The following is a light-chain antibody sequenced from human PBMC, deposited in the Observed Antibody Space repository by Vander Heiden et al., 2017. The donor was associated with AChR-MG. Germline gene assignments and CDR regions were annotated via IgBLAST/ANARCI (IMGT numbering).Light chain of an antibody. V-gene: IGKV3-11*01. Sequence: EIVLTQSPATLSLSPGERATLSRRASQSVSSYLAWYQQKPGQAPRLLIYDASNRATGIPARFSGSGSGTDFTLTISSQEPEDFAVYYCQQRSNPYTFGQGTKLEIK. CDR2: DAS. J-gene: IGKJ2*01. CDR1: QSVSSY. CDR3: QQRSNPYT.